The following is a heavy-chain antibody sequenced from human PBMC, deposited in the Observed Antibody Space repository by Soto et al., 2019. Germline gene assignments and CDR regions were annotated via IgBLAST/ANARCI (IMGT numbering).Heavy chain of an antibody. V-gene: IGHV2-5*01. D-gene: IGHD1-1*01. Sequence: GSGPTLVNPTQTLTLTCTLSGISLSTSGVGLGWIRQTPGKALEWLALVYWNDDKHYRPSPKSRLTITKDTSKNQAILTMTNMDPVDTATYYCARGLATLPVFAFDIWGQGTEVTVS. CDR2: VYWNDDK. CDR1: GISLSTSGVG. CDR3: ARGLATLPVFAFDI. J-gene: IGHJ3*02.